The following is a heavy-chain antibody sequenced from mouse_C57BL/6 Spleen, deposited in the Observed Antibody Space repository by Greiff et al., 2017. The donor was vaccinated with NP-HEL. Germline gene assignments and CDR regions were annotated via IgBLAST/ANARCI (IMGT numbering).Heavy chain of an antibody. CDR2: ISDGGSYT. V-gene: IGHV5-4*01. Sequence: EVKLVESGGGLVKPGGSLKLSCAASGFTFSSYAMSWVRQTPEKRLEWVATISDGGSYTYYPDTVKGRFTISRDNAKNNLYLQMSHLKSEDTAIYYGTREGNCDWCDYWGQGTLVTVSA. CDR1: GFTFSSYA. J-gene: IGHJ3*01. D-gene: IGHD4-1*01. CDR3: TREGNCDWCDY.